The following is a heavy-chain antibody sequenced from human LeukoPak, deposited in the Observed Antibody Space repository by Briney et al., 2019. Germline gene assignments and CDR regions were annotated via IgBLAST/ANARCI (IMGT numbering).Heavy chain of an antibody. D-gene: IGHD3-16*01. J-gene: IGHJ4*02. CDR2: INGDGSNS. CDR3: ARTSPTSHFDF. Sequence: GGSLRLSCVASGFTFTTYWMHWVRQAPGKGLVWVSRINGDGSNSNYADSVKGRFTISRDNARNTLYLQMYGLRAEDTALYYCARTSPTSHFDFWGQGTLVTVS. CDR1: GFTFTTYW. V-gene: IGHV3-74*01.